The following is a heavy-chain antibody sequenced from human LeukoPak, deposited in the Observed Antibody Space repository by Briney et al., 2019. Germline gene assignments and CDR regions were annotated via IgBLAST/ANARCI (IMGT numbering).Heavy chain of an antibody. CDR3: AKAPRYDSSGYGSFDY. D-gene: IGHD3-22*01. Sequence: GGSLRLSCAASGFTFNRYAMHWVRQPPGKGLEWVAVISSDESKKYYADSVKGRFTISRDSSKNRLFLQMNSLRAEDTAVYYCAKAPRYDSSGYGSFDYWGQGTLVTVSS. J-gene: IGHJ4*02. CDR1: GFTFNRYA. CDR2: ISSDESKK. V-gene: IGHV3-30-3*01.